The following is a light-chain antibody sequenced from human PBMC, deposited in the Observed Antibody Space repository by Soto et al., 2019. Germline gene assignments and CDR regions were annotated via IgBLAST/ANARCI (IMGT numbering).Light chain of an antibody. V-gene: IGKV3-15*01. CDR2: GAS. J-gene: IGKJ1*01. Sequence: EIVLTQSPGTLSLSPGERATLSCRASQSVSSSYLAWYQQKPGQAPRLLIYGASTRATGIPARFSGSGSGTEFTLTISSLQSEDFAVYYCQQYNNWLTFGQGTKV. CDR3: QQYNNWLT. CDR1: QSVSSSY.